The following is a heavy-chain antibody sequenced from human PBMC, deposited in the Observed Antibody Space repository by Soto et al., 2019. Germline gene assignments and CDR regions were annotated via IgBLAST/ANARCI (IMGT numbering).Heavy chain of an antibody. CDR1: GGSFSGYY. CDR3: AREVSEEMATITDNSFDY. Sequence: ESLSLTCAVYGGSFSGYYWSWIRQPPGKGLEWIGEINHSGSTNYNPSLKSRVTISVDTSKNQFSLKLSSVTAADTAVYYCAREVSEEMATITDNSFDYWGQGTLVTVYS. CDR2: INHSGST. J-gene: IGHJ4*02. V-gene: IGHV4-34*01. D-gene: IGHD5-12*01.